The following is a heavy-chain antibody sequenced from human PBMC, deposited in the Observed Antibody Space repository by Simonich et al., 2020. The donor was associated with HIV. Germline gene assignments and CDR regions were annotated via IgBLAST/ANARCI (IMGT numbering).Heavy chain of an antibody. CDR3: ARLFDWNDGSTFDI. CDR2: IYNSGSN. D-gene: IGHD1-1*01. CDR1: GGSISSSNW. J-gene: IGHJ3*02. V-gene: IGHV4-4*02. Sequence: QVQLQESGPGLVKPSGTLSLTCAVSGGSISSSNWWSWVRQPPGKGLEWIGEIYNSGSNKYTPSPKSRVSISVDKSKNEFSLKLSSVTAADTAVYFCARLFDWNDGSTFDIWGQGTMVTVSS.